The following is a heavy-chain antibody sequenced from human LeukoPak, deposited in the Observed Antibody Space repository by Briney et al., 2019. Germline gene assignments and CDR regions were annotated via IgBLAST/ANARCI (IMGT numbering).Heavy chain of an antibody. CDR2: ISASGGSA. Sequence: GGSLRLSCGASGFTFSSYAMSWVRQAPGKGLEWVSAISASGGSAYYADSVKGRFTISRDNSKNTLYLQMNSLRAEDTAVYYCAKDHSSGWQDKYFQHWGQGTLVTVPS. CDR3: AKDHSSGWQDKYFQH. J-gene: IGHJ1*01. V-gene: IGHV3-23*01. D-gene: IGHD6-19*01. CDR1: GFTFSSYA.